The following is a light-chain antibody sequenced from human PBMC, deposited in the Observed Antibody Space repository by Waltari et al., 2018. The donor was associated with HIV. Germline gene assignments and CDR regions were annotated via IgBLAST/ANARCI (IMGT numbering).Light chain of an antibody. CDR2: YDP. Sequence: SYVLTQSPSVSVALGQTASIACGGNNIGSKSGNWYQQQPSQAPALVIYYDPDRPSGIPGRCSGANSGNTATLSIGGVEAGDEADYYCQVWESSSDHVVIGGGTKLTV. V-gene: IGLV3-21*01. CDR3: QVWESSSDHVV. J-gene: IGLJ2*01. CDR1: NIGSKS.